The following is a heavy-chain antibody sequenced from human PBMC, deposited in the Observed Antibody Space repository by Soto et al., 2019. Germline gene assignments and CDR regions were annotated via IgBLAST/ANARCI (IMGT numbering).Heavy chain of an antibody. D-gene: IGHD3-22*01. V-gene: IGHV3-64D*06. J-gene: IGHJ4*02. CDR2: ISSNGGST. CDR1: GFTFSTYA. CDR3: VRGDGDYYDENGYLGRH. Sequence: PGGSLRLSCSASGFTFSTYAIHWVRQAPGKGLEYVSAISSNGGSTYYADSVKGRFTISRDDAKNTLYLQMNSLRAEDTAVYYCVRGDGDYYDENGYLGRHWRQGTQVTVSS.